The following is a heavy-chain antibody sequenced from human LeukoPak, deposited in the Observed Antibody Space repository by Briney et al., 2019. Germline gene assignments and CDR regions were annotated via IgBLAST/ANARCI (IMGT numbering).Heavy chain of an antibody. J-gene: IGHJ3*02. CDR3: ARDPGGCAFDI. CDR1: GFTFSSYA. V-gene: IGHV3-53*01. D-gene: IGHD3-10*01. Sequence: GGSLRLSCAASGFTFSSYAMSWVRQAPGKGLEWVSVIYSGGSTYYADSVKGRFTISRDNSKNTLYLQMNSPRAEDTAVYYCARDPGGCAFDIWGQGTMVTVSS. CDR2: IYSGGST.